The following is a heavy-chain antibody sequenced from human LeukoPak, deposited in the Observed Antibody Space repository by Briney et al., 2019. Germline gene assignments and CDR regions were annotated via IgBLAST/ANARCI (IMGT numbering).Heavy chain of an antibody. D-gene: IGHD4/OR15-4a*01. Sequence: SETLSLTCSVSGASITSDAYYWAWLRQPPGKGLEWIGSVYYSGSIKYNPSLKGRVSISGDMSKNQFFLNLNSVNATDTAVYYCARRDYAAWFDPWGQGTLVTVSS. CDR2: VYYSGSI. J-gene: IGHJ5*02. CDR1: GASITSDAYY. V-gene: IGHV4-39*07. CDR3: ARRDYAAWFDP.